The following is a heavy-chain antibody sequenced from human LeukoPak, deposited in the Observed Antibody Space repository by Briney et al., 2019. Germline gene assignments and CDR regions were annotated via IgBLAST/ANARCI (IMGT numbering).Heavy chain of an antibody. Sequence: GGALRLSCAASGFTFSDVSMNGVRQAPGKGLEWVSSISSSVSYMFYADSVEGRFTISRNNAKDSLSLQMNSLRTEDTAVYYCARTAAPPGDGYNFSHGGQGTLVSVTS. J-gene: IGHJ4*02. CDR1: GFTFSDVS. D-gene: IGHD5-24*01. CDR2: ISSSVSYM. V-gene: IGHV3-21*01. CDR3: ARTAAPPGDGYNFSH.